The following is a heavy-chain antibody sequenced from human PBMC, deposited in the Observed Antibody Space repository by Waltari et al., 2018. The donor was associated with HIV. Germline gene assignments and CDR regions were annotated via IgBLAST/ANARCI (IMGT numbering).Heavy chain of an antibody. Sequence: QVQLVESGGGVVQPGDVLRLSCAASGPDFGSDGMHWVRQAPGKGLEWRESMSYDGMKKYYGDYLRGRLTISRENSKKTLYLQMNTLRPEDTAIYFCARDSSQVHWFGEALALWGQGTLVIVSS. CDR1: GPDFGSDG. J-gene: IGHJ4*02. CDR3: ARDSSQVHWFGEALAL. D-gene: IGHD3-10*01. CDR2: MSYDGMKK. V-gene: IGHV3-30*03.